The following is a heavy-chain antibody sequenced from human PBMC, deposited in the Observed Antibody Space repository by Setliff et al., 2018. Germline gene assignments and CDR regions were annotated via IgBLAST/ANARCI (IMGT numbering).Heavy chain of an antibody. CDR3: ARAAARAEYSDTSAYLPFDF. D-gene: IGHD3-16*01. V-gene: IGHV4-39*07. Sequence: SETLSLTCTVSGGSVSNSGFFWGWLRQAPGKGLEWIGNIYDSGSSNYNASLKSRLIITRDTSKNQFSLRLNSVTAADTAVYFCARAAARAEYSDTSAYLPFDFWGLGTLVTVSS. CDR2: IYDSGSS. J-gene: IGHJ4*02. CDR1: GGSVSNSGFF.